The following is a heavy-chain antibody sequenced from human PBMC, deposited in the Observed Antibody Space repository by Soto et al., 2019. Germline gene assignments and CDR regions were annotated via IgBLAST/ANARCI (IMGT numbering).Heavy chain of an antibody. CDR1: GFTFTDYY. CDR2: INRSGSQT. CDR3: TRASTTVTTDRFYYGLDV. J-gene: IGHJ6*02. Sequence: PGLLLRLSCVPSGFTFTDYYMTRFRQAPGRGIERVSYINRSGSQTNYADPLQGRSTIQRDNDKNSLYPQMNSLRDEDTAVYYCTRASTTVTTDRFYYGLDVWGLGITVTVS. V-gene: IGHV3-11*05. D-gene: IGHD4-4*01.